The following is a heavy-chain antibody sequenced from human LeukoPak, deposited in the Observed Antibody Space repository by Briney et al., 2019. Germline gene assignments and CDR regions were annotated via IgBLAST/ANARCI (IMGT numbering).Heavy chain of an antibody. CDR1: GGSFSGYY. V-gene: IGHV4-34*01. Sequence: PSETLSLTCAVYGGSFSGYYWSWIRQPPGKGLEWIGEINHSGSTNYNPSLKSRVTISVDTSKNQFSLKLSSVTAADTAVYYCARRLCGGDCYSTFSYWGQATLVTVSS. D-gene: IGHD2-21*02. CDR3: ARRLCGGDCYSTFSY. CDR2: INHSGST. J-gene: IGHJ1*01.